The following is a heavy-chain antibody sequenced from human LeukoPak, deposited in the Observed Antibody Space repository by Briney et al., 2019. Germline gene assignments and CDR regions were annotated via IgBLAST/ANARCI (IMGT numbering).Heavy chain of an antibody. CDR2: IYYSGSA. Sequence: SETLSLTCTVSGGSISSYYWSWLRQPPGKGLEWIGYIYYSGSANYNPSLKSRVTISVDTSKNQFSLKLSSVTAADTAVYYCARIPRAGTIWFDPWGQGTLVTVSS. V-gene: IGHV4-59*01. CDR1: GGSISSYY. D-gene: IGHD6-13*01. J-gene: IGHJ5*02. CDR3: ARIPRAGTIWFDP.